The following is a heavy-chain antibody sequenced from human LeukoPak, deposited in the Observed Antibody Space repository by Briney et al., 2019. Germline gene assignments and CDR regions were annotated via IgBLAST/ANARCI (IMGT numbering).Heavy chain of an antibody. J-gene: IGHJ4*02. V-gene: IGHV3-23*01. CDR3: APRAATVTIPY. CDR2: ISGSGGST. Sequence: GGSLRLSRAASGFTFDDYGMSWVRQAPGKGLEWVSAISGSGGSTYYADSVKGRFTISRDNSKNTLYLQMNSLRAEDTAVYYCAPRAATVTIPYWGQGTLVTVSS. CDR1: GFTFDDYG. D-gene: IGHD4-17*01.